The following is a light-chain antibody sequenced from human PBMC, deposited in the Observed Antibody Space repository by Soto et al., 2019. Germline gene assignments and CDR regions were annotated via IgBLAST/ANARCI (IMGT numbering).Light chain of an antibody. CDR1: QSVHSSH. CDR3: QQYGTSEII. CDR2: DTS. J-gene: IGKJ5*01. Sequence: EIVLTQSPGTLSLSPGKRATLSCWASQSVHSSHLAWYQQRPGQPPRLLIYDTSSRATGVPDRYSVSGSGTDFTLTISRLEPEDFAVFFCQQYGTSEIIFGQGTRLEIK. V-gene: IGKV3-20*01.